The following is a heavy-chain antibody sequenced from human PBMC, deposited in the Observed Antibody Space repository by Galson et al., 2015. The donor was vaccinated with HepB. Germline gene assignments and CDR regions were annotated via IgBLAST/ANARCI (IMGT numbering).Heavy chain of an antibody. CDR2: TNAGNGNT. J-gene: IGHJ3*02. Sequence: SVKVSCKASGYTFTSYAMHWVRQAPGQRLEWMGWTNAGNGNTKYSQKFQGRVTITRDTSASTAYMELSSLRSEDTAVYYCARARGGVNDAFDIWGQGTMVTVSS. CDR3: ARARGGVNDAFDI. CDR1: GYTFTSYA. V-gene: IGHV1-3*01.